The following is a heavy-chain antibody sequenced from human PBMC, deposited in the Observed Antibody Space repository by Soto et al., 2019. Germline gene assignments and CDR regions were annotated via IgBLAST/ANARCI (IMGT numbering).Heavy chain of an antibody. Sequence: SETLSLTCTVSGGSISGYYWSWIRQPPGKGLEWIGYMYNTGSTVYNPSFKSRVTISVDTSKNQFSLKLNSVTAADTAVYYCARGGSRFFGVSGMDAWGQGTTVTVS. CDR3: ARGGSRFFGVSGMDA. CDR2: MYNTGST. V-gene: IGHV4-59*01. J-gene: IGHJ6*02. D-gene: IGHD3-3*01. CDR1: GGSISGYY.